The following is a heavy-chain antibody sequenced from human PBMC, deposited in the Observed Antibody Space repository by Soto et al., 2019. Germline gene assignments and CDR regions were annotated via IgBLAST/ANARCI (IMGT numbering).Heavy chain of an antibody. D-gene: IGHD6-19*01. J-gene: IGHJ4*02. CDR3: AKATTNGGWLNPFDS. V-gene: IGHV3-23*01. CDR1: GFSFVNYA. CDR2: LSGSGTST. Sequence: EVQLLESGGGLVQPGGSLRLSCAASGFSFVNYAMNWVRQAPGKGLEWVSGLSGSGTSTYYADSVKGRFTISRDNSRDTLFLQMNSLTDDDTAVYYCAKATTNGGWLNPFDSWGQGALVTVSS.